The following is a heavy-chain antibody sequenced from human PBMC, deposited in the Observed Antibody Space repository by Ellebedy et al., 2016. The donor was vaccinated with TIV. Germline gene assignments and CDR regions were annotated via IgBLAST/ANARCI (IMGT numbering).Heavy chain of an antibody. CDR2: IKEDGSLK. D-gene: IGHD1-1*01. V-gene: IGHV3-7*03. CDR3: ARYGNLSY. CDR1: GFTFSSNW. J-gene: IGHJ4*02. Sequence: PGGSLRLSCAASGFTFSSNWMSWVRQAPGKGLELVAKIKEDGSLKYYVDAVKGRFAISRDNAKNSLYLQMNSLRAEDTAVYYCARYGNLSYWGQGTLVTVSS.